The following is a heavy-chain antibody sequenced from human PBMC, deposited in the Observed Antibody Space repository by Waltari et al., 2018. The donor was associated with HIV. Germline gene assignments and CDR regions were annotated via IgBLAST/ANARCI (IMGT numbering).Heavy chain of an antibody. CDR2: IKSKYDSGTR. J-gene: IGHJ4*02. D-gene: IGHD3-22*01. CDR3: TMTYYYDGNARR. V-gene: IGHV3-15*01. Sequence: EVRLVESGGGLVEPEGSLRLSCVGSGFTFNKAGMTWVRQTPGRGREWVGRIKSKYDSGTRDYAAPVKGRFTISRDDSKNVMYLQMYRLKSEDTGFYYCTMTYYYDGNARRWGQGTMVTVTS. CDR1: GFTFNKAG.